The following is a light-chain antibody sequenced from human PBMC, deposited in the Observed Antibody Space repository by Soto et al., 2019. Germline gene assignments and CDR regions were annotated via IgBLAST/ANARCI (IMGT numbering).Light chain of an antibody. CDR1: QSVSSNY. CDR2: GAS. J-gene: IGKJ2*01. CDR3: QRYGSSPYT. Sequence: EIVLTQSPGTLSLSPGERATLSCRASQSVSSNYLAWYQQKPGQTPRLLIYGASSRATGIPDRFSGSGSGTDFTLTISRLEREDFAVYYCQRYGSSPYTFGQGTKLEIK. V-gene: IGKV3-20*01.